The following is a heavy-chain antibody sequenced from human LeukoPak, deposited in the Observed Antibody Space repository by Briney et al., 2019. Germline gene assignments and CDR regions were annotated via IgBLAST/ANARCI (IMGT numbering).Heavy chain of an antibody. J-gene: IGHJ6*03. CDR2: INHSGST. D-gene: IGHD5-18*01. Sequence: PSETLSLTCAVYGASFSGYYWSWIRQPPGKGLEWIGEINHSGSTNYNPSLKSRVTISVDTSKNQFSLKLSSVTAADTAVYYCARTTEGGYTYDYFYYYYMDVWGKGTTVTISS. CDR3: ARTTEGGYTYDYFYYYYMDV. CDR1: GASFSGYY. V-gene: IGHV4-34*01.